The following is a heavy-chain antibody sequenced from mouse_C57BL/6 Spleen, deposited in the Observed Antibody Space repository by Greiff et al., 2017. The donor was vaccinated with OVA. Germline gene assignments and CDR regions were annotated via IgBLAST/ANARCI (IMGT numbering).Heavy chain of an antibody. CDR1: GYSITSGYY. D-gene: IGHD2-4*01. CDR3: ARQDYDFPFYYAMDY. Sequence: ESGPGLVKPSQSLSLTCSVTGYSITSGYYWNWIRQFPGNKLEWMGYISYDGSNNYNPSLKNRISITRDTSKNQFFLKLNSVTTEDTATYYCARQDYDFPFYYAMDYWGQGTSVTVSS. J-gene: IGHJ4*01. V-gene: IGHV3-6*01. CDR2: ISYDGSN.